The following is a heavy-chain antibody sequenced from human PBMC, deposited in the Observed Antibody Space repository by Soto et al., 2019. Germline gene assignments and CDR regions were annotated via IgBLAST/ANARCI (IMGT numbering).Heavy chain of an antibody. CDR3: AKDRTIASRNFDS. V-gene: IGHV3-23*01. CDR2: ISGSVGST. D-gene: IGHD6-6*01. J-gene: IGHJ4*02. Sequence: GGSLRLSCAASGFTFSDHGMHWVRQAPGKGLEWVSSISGSVGSTFYAYSVKGRFTISRDNSMKTLYLQMNSLRAEDTAVYYCAKDRTIASRNFDSWGQGALVTVSS. CDR1: GFTFSDHG.